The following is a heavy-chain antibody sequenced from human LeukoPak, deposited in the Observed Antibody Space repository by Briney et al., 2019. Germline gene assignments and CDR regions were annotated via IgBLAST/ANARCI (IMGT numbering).Heavy chain of an antibody. J-gene: IGHJ5*02. CDR2: INTNTGNP. V-gene: IGHV7-4-1*02. CDR1: GYTFTSYA. CDR3: ARDRPPYTAMVSRWFDP. D-gene: IGHD5-18*01. Sequence: GASVKVSCKASGYTFTSYAMNWVRQAPGQGLGWMGWINTNTGNPTYAQGFTGRFVFSLDTSVSTAYLQISSLKAEDTAVCYCARDRPPYTAMVSRWFDPWGQGTLVTVSS.